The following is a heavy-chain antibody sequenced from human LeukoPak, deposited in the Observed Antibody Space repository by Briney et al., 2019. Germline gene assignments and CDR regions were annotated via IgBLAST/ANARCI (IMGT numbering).Heavy chain of an antibody. CDR1: GGTFSGYA. Sequence: ASVKVSCKASGGTFSGYAISWVRQAPGQGLEWMGGIIPIFGTANYAQKFQGRVTITADESTSTAYMELSSLRSEDTAVYYCARGRVFLVLAHYYYYGMDVWGQGTTVTVSS. CDR3: ARGRVFLVLAHYYYYGMDV. CDR2: IIPIFGTA. D-gene: IGHD6-13*01. V-gene: IGHV1-69*01. J-gene: IGHJ6*02.